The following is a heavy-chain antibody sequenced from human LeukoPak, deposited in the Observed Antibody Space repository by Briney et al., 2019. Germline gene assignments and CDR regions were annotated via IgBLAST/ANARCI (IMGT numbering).Heavy chain of an antibody. CDR2: IIPILGIA. Sequence: SVKVSCKASGGTFSSYAISWVRHGPGQGHEWMGSIIPILGIANYAQKFQGRVTITADKSTSTAYMELSSLRSEDTAVYYCARNSLSGYSSGWYSYYYGMDVWGQGTTVTVSS. CDR3: ARNSLSGYSSGWYSYYYGMDV. V-gene: IGHV1-69*04. D-gene: IGHD6-19*01. CDR1: GGTFSSYA. J-gene: IGHJ6*02.